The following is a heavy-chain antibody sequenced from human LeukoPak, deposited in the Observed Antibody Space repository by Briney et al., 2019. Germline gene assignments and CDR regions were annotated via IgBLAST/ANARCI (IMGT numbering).Heavy chain of an antibody. CDR1: GFTFSSYG. V-gene: IGHV3-23*01. CDR2: ISGSGGST. J-gene: IGHJ4*02. D-gene: IGHD3-22*01. CDR3: AKEWHHYYDSTPGDY. Sequence: PGGSLRLSCAASGFTFSSYGMSWVRQAPGKGLEWVSAISGSGGSTYYADSVKGRFTISRDNSKNTLYLQMNSLRAEDTAVYYCAKEWHHYYDSTPGDYWGQGTLVTVSS.